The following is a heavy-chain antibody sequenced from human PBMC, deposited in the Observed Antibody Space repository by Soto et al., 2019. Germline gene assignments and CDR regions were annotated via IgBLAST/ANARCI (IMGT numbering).Heavy chain of an antibody. Sequence: GGSLRLSCAASGFTFSSYAMSWVRQAPGKGLEWVSAISGSGGSTYYADSVKGRFTISRDNSKSTLYLQMNSLRAEDTAVYYCAKCSGYYGSGGGMDVWGQGTTVTVSS. CDR2: ISGSGGST. CDR1: GFTFSSYA. J-gene: IGHJ6*02. D-gene: IGHD3-10*01. CDR3: AKCSGYYGSGGGMDV. V-gene: IGHV3-23*01.